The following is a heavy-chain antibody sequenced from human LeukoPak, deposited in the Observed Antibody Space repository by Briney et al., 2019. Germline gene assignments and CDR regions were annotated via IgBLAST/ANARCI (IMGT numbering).Heavy chain of an antibody. D-gene: IGHD4-23*01. J-gene: IGHJ4*02. Sequence: ASVKVSCKVSGYTLTELSMHWVRQAPGKGLEWMGGFDPGDGETIYAQKFQGRVTMTEGTSTDTAYMELSSLRSEDTAVYYCATPVPLYYGGNSYLGYWGQGTLVTVSS. CDR1: GYTLTELS. V-gene: IGHV1-24*01. CDR3: ATPVPLYYGGNSYLGY. CDR2: FDPGDGET.